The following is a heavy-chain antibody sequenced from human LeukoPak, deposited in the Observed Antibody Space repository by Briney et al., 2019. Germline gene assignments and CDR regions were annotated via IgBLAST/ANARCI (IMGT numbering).Heavy chain of an antibody. V-gene: IGHV1-46*01. Sequence: ASVKASCKASGYTFTSYYMHWVRQAPGQGLEWMGIINPSGGSTSYAQKFQGRVTMTRDTSTSTVYMELSSLRSEDTAVYYCARGPRIAVAGTARGKNWFDPWGQGTLVAVSS. CDR1: GYTFTSYY. D-gene: IGHD6-19*01. J-gene: IGHJ5*02. CDR2: INPSGGST. CDR3: ARGPRIAVAGTARGKNWFDP.